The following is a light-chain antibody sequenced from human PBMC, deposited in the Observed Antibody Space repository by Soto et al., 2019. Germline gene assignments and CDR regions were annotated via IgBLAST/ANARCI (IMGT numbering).Light chain of an antibody. CDR1: NIGSKT. J-gene: IGLJ1*01. CDR2: YDS. Sequence: SYELTQPPSVSVAPGKTASITCGGINIGSKTVHWYQQKPGQAPVLVMYYDSDRPSGIPERFSGSKSGNTATLTISRVEAGDEADYYCQVWDSSSDHRGVFGTGTKVTVL. CDR3: QVWDSSSDHRGV. V-gene: IGLV3-21*04.